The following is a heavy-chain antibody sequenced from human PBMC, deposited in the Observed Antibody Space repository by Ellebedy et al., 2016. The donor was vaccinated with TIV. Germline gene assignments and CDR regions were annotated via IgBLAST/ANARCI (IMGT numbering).Heavy chain of an antibody. J-gene: IGHJ6*03. CDR1: GYTFTSYD. CDR3: ARGVRSSGYYDSSGYYKSGYYYMDV. Sequence: ASVKVSXKASGYTFTSYDINWVRQATGQGLEWMGWMNPNSGNTGYAQKFQGRVTMTRNTSISTAYMELSSLRSEDTAVYYCARGVRSSGYYDSSGYYKSGYYYMDVWGKGTTVTVSS. D-gene: IGHD3-22*01. CDR2: MNPNSGNT. V-gene: IGHV1-8*01.